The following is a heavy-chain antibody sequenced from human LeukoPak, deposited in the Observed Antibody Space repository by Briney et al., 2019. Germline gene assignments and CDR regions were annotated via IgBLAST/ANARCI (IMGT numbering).Heavy chain of an antibody. Sequence: GGSLRLSCAASGSTFSSYSMNWVRQAPGKGLEWVSSISSSSSYIYYADSVKGRFTISRDNAKNSLYLQMNGLRAEDTAVYYCARDLRPYCSGGSCSGDYWGQGTLVTVSS. CDR2: ISSSSSYI. CDR1: GSTFSSYS. V-gene: IGHV3-21*01. D-gene: IGHD2-15*01. CDR3: ARDLRPYCSGGSCSGDY. J-gene: IGHJ4*02.